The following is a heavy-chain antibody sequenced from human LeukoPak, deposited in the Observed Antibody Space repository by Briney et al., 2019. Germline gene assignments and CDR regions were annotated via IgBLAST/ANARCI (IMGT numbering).Heavy chain of an antibody. V-gene: IGHV1-8*01. D-gene: IGHD3-22*01. CDR2: MNPNSGNT. CDR1: GYTFTSYD. Sequence: ASVKVSCKASGYTFTSYDINWVRQATGQGLKWMGWMNPNSGNTGYAQKFQGRVTMTRNTSISTAYMELSSLRSEDTAVYYCARAYYESSAYRHAVYFDYWGQGTLVTVSS. J-gene: IGHJ4*02. CDR3: ARAYYESSAYRHAVYFDY.